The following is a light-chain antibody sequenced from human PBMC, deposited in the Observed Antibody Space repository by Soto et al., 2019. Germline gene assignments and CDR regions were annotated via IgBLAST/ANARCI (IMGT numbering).Light chain of an antibody. Sequence: EIVLTQSPATLSVSLGGSGTLSCRASQSVSLSLAWYQMRPGQPPRLLIYGASTRATDIPARFSGSGSGTDFTLTIRSLQSEDFAVYFCQQYHIWPSWTFGQGTKVDIK. V-gene: IGKV3-15*01. CDR3: QQYHIWPSWT. J-gene: IGKJ1*01. CDR2: GAS. CDR1: QSVSLS.